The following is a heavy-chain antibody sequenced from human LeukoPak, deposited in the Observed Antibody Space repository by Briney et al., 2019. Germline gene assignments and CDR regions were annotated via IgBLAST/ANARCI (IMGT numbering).Heavy chain of an antibody. V-gene: IGHV4-59*01. D-gene: IGHD1-14*01. CDR3: ARSAGYYFDY. Sequence: PSETLSLTCPVSGGSLSSYYWSWIRQPPRPGLEWIGYIYYSGSTNYYPSLKSRVTVSVDTSKNQFSLKLSSVTAADTAVYYCARSAGYYFDYWGQGTLVTVSS. J-gene: IGHJ4*02. CDR2: IYYSGST. CDR1: GGSLSSYY.